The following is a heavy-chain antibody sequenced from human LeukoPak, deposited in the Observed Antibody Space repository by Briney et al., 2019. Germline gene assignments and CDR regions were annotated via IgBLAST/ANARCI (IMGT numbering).Heavy chain of an antibody. CDR3: ARDRHTMVRGVDRRVGMDV. J-gene: IGHJ6*02. Sequence: SETLSLTCTVSGGSVSSGSYYWSWIRQPPGKGLEWIGYIYYSGSTNYNPSLKSRVTISVDTSKNQFSLKLSSVTAADTAVYYCARDRHTMVRGVDRRVGMDVWGQGTTVTVSS. V-gene: IGHV4-61*01. CDR2: IYYSGST. D-gene: IGHD3-10*01. CDR1: GGSVSSGSYY.